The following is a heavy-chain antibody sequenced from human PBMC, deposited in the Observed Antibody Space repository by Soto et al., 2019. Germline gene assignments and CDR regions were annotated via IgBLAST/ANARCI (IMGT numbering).Heavy chain of an antibody. CDR3: ARDRSIAGTHDY. D-gene: IGHD6-6*01. Sequence: SGGGLVQPGGSLRLSCTASGFTFSSYNMNWVRQAPGKGLEWVSYITSSSRTIYYADSVKGRFTISRDNAKNSLYLQMNSLRDEDTGVYYCARDRSIAGTHDYWGQGTLVTVSS. V-gene: IGHV3-48*02. CDR2: ITSSSRTI. J-gene: IGHJ4*02. CDR1: GFTFSSYN.